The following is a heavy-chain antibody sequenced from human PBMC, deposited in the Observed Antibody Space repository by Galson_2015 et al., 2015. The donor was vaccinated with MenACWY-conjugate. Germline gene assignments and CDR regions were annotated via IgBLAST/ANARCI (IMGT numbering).Heavy chain of an antibody. CDR1: GFTFSNAW. CDR2: IKSKTDGGTT. CDR3: TTVREGAIYYFDY. V-gene: IGHV3-15*01. J-gene: IGHJ4*02. Sequence: SLRLSCAVSGFTFSNAWMSWVRQAPGKGLEWVGRIKSKTDGGTTDYAAPVKGRFTFSRDDSKNTLYLQMNSLKTEDTAVYYCTTVREGAIYYFDYWGQGTLVTVSS. D-gene: IGHD1-26*01.